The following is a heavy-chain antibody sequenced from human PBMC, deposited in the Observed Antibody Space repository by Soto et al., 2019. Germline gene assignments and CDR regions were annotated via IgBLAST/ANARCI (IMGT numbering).Heavy chain of an antibody. V-gene: IGHV3-23*01. CDR2: ISGSGGST. Sequence: EVQLLESGGGLVQPGGSLRLSCAASGFTFSSYAMSWVRQAPGKGLEWVSAISGSGGSTYYADSVKGRFTISRDNSKNTLYLQMNSLRAEDTAIYYCAKDLERDSYGLGAGYYYGMDVWGQGTTVTVSS. CDR3: AKDLERDSYGLGAGYYYGMDV. CDR1: GFTFSSYA. D-gene: IGHD5-18*01. J-gene: IGHJ6*02.